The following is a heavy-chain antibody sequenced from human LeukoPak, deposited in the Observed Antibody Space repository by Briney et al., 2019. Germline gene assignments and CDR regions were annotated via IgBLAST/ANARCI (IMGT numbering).Heavy chain of an antibody. CDR2: IYYSGST. CDR3: ARHLRRTLADLAGTRLINWFDP. V-gene: IGHV4-39*01. J-gene: IGHJ5*02. CDR1: GGSISSSSYY. Sequence: PSETLSLTCTVSGGSISSSSYYWGWIRQPPGKGLEWIGSIYYSGSTYYNPSLKSRVTISVDTSKNQFSLKLSSVTAADTAVYYCARHLRRTLADLAGTRLINWFDPWGQGTLVTVSS. D-gene: IGHD6-13*01.